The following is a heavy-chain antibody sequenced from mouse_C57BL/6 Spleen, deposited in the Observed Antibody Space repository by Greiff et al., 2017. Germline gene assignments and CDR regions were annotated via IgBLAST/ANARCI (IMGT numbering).Heavy chain of an antibody. D-gene: IGHD1-1*01. Sequence: VQLQQSGPVLVKPGASVKMSCKASGYTFTDYYMNWVKQSHGKSLEWIGVINPYNGGTSYNQQFKGKATLTVDKSSSTAYMELNSLTSEDSAVYYCARGGSSHYFDYWGQGTTLTVSS. CDR3: ARGGSSHYFDY. CDR2: INPYNGGT. J-gene: IGHJ2*01. V-gene: IGHV1-19*01. CDR1: GYTFTDYY.